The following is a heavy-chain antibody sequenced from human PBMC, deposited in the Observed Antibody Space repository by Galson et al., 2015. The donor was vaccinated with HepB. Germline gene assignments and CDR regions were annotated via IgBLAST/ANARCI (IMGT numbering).Heavy chain of an antibody. CDR3: SRPVHSSGTFDF. CDR1: GYRFSNYA. Sequence: SVKVSCKASGYRFSNYAINWVRQAPGQGLEWMGWINTNSGNPTYAQGFTGRFVFSLDTSVSTAYLEISSLKAEDTAVYYCSRPVHSSGTFDFWGQGTLVTVSS. V-gene: IGHV7-4-1*02. CDR2: INTNSGNP. J-gene: IGHJ4*02. D-gene: IGHD3-10*01.